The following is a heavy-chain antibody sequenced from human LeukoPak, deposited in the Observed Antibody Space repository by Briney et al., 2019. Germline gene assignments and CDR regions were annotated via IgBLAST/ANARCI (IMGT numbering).Heavy chain of an antibody. V-gene: IGHV3-23*01. CDR1: GFTFSSYA. CDR2: ISGSGGNT. CDR3: AKMDESSGYYYD. D-gene: IGHD3-22*01. Sequence: PGGSLRLSCAASGFTFSSYAMTWVRQAPREGLEWVSSISGSGGNTYYADSVKGRFTISRDNSKNTLYLQMNSLRAEDTAVYYCAKMDESSGYYYDWGEGTLVTVST. J-gene: IGHJ4*02.